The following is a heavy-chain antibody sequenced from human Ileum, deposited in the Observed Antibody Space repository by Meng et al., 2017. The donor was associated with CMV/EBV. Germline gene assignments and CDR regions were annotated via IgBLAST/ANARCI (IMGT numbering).Heavy chain of an antibody. J-gene: IGHJ6*02. CDR3: ARDFGEGVRYYYFGLDV. V-gene: IGHV3-30*04. CDR1: GFSLENHA. Sequence: GESLKISCAASGFSLENHAMHWVRQAPGKGLEWVAVISYDGSKKYYADSLKGRFTISRDISKNTLYLQMSSLRPEDTAVYHCARDFGEGVRYYYFGLDVWGQGTTVTVSS. D-gene: IGHD2-21*01. CDR2: ISYDGSKK.